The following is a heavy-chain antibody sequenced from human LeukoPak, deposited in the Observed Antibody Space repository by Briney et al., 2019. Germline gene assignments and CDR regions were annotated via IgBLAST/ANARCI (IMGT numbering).Heavy chain of an antibody. Sequence: PGGSLRLSCAGSGCTFSSYAMSWVRQAPGKGLEWVSAISGSGGSTYYADSVKGRFTISRDNSKNTLYLQMNSLRAEDTAVYYCAKSVVVADLYYYYGMDVWGQGTTVTVSS. CDR2: ISGSGGST. V-gene: IGHV3-23*01. D-gene: IGHD2-15*01. CDR1: GCTFSSYA. CDR3: AKSVVVADLYYYYGMDV. J-gene: IGHJ6*02.